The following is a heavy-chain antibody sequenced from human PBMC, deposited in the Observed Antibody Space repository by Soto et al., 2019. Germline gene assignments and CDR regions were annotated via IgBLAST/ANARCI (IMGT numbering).Heavy chain of an antibody. Sequence: SDTLSLTCTVSGGSIRSSDYYWVLIRQPPGEGLEWIGNINSGGSAYYYPSLRSRVTISVDTSKNQFSLRLSSVTAADTAVYYCARRHSDTWLFDYWGLGTQVTVSS. CDR3: ARRHSDTWLFDY. CDR2: INSGGSA. J-gene: IGHJ4*02. V-gene: IGHV4-39*01. D-gene: IGHD3-9*01. CDR1: GGSIRSSDYY.